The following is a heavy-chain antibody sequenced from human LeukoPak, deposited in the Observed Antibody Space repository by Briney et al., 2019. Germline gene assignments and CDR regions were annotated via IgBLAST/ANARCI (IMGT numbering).Heavy chain of an antibody. CDR2: IYYSGNT. J-gene: IGHJ4*02. CDR3: ARHRSGSGNYYFDY. V-gene: IGHV4-39*01. CDR1: GGSISSSSFY. D-gene: IGHD3-22*01. Sequence: SETLSLTCTVSGGSISSSSFYWGWIRQPPGKGLEWIGSIYYSGNTYYNPSLKSRVSISVDTSKNQFSLKLSSVTAADTAVYYCARHRSGSGNYYFDYWGQGTLVTVSS.